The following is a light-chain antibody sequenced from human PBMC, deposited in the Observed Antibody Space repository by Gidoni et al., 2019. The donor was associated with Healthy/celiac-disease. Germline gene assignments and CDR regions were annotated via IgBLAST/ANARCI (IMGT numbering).Light chain of an antibody. V-gene: IGKV3-11*01. CDR3: QQRSNWPPIT. CDR2: DAS. CDR1: Y. Sequence: YLAWYQQKPGQAPRLLIFDASNRATGIPARFSGSGSGTDFTLTISSLEPEDFAVYYCQQRSNWPPITFGQGTRLEIK. J-gene: IGKJ5*01.